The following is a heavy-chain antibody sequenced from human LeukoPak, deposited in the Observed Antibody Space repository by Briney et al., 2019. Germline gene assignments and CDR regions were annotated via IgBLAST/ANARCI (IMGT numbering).Heavy chain of an antibody. Sequence: SETLSLTCTVSGGSISSYYWSWIRQPPGNGLEWIGYIYYSGSTNYNPSLKSRVTISVDTSKNQFSLKLSSVTAADTAVYYCARDQGIAAAGIFDYWGQGTLVTVSS. CDR2: IYYSGST. CDR3: ARDQGIAAAGIFDY. V-gene: IGHV4-59*01. J-gene: IGHJ4*02. CDR1: GGSISSYY. D-gene: IGHD6-13*01.